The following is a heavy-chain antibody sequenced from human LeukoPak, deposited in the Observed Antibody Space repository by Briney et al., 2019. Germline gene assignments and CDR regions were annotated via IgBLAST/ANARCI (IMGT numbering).Heavy chain of an antibody. CDR1: GGSISSSSYC. J-gene: IGHJ3*02. CDR2: IYYSGST. D-gene: IGHD1-26*01. CDR3: ARGGGGIVGVTGHAFDI. Sequence: SETLSLTCTVSGGSISSSSYCWGWIRQPPGKGLEWIGSIYYSGSTYYKPSLKSRVTISVDTSKNQFSLRLSSVTAADTAVYYCARGGGGIVGVTGHAFDIWGQGTMVTVSS. V-gene: IGHV4-39*07.